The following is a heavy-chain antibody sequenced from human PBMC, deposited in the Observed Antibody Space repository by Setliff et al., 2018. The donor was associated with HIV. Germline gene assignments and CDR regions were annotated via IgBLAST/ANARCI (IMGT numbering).Heavy chain of an antibody. V-gene: IGHV1-18*04. CDR3: ARGVLITFGYQNWFDP. CDR1: GYTFTGYY. J-gene: IGHJ5*02. Sequence: ASVKVSCKASGYTFTGYYMHWVRQAPGQWLEWMGWISPYNGNTDYAQNFQGRVTMTTDTSTSTVYMELRSLISDDTAVYYCARGVLITFGYQNWFDPWGQGTLVTVSS. CDR2: ISPYNGNT. D-gene: IGHD3-16*01.